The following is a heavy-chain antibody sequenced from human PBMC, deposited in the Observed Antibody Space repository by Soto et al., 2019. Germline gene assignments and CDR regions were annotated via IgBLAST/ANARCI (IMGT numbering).Heavy chain of an antibody. D-gene: IGHD3-3*01. J-gene: IGHJ4*02. V-gene: IGHV1-18*01. CDR1: GYTFTSYG. CDR2: ISAYNGNT. CDR3: ARDPPIWGGSGLRFLEWLFY. Sequence: ASVKVSCKASGYTFTSYGISWVRQAPGQGLEWMGWISAYNGNTNYAQKLQGRVTMTTDTSTSTAYMELRSLRSDDTAVYYCARDPPIWGGSGLRFLEWLFYWGQGTLVTVSS.